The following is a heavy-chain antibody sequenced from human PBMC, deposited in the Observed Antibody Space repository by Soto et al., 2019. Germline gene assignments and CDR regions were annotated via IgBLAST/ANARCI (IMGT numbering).Heavy chain of an antibody. CDR2: INHSGST. J-gene: IGHJ4*02. CDR1: GGSFSGYY. CDR3: ARGPRGYSGYDASYY. D-gene: IGHD5-12*01. V-gene: IGHV4-34*01. Sequence: SETLSLTCAVYGGSFSGYYWSWIRQPPGKGLEWIGEINHSGSTNYNPSLKSRVTISVDTSRNQFSLKLSSVTAADTAVYYCARGPRGYSGYDASYYWGQGTLVTVSS.